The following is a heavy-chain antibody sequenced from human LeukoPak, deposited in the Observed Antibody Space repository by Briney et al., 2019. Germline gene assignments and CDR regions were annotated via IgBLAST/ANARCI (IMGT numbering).Heavy chain of an antibody. CDR3: ARGRGYCSSTTCYEAFDI. CDR1: GFTVSSNY. CDR2: IYSGGST. V-gene: IGHV3-66*02. D-gene: IGHD2-2*01. Sequence: GGSLRLSCAASGFTVSSNYMCWVRQAPGKGLEWVSLIYSGGSTYYADTVKGRFTVSRDNSKDTLYLQMNSLRAEDTAVYYCARGRGYCSSTTCYEAFDIWGQGTMVTVSS. J-gene: IGHJ3*02.